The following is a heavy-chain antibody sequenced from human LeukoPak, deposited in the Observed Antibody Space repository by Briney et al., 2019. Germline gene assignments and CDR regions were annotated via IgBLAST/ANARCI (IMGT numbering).Heavy chain of an antibody. CDR3: ARLYRPTTVTPYYFDY. V-gene: IGHV4-59*08. CDR1: RGSIIPYY. Sequence: SETLSLTCTVSRGSIIPYYWSWTRQSPGKGLEWVGYVHHTGSTDYYPSLKSRLTISVDTSKNQFSLKLSSVTAADTAVYYCARLYRPTTVTPYYFDYWSPGTLVTVSP. CDR2: VHHTGST. J-gene: IGHJ4*02. D-gene: IGHD4-17*01.